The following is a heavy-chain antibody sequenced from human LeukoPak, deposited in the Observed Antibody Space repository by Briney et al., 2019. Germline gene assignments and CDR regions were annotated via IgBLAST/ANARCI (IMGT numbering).Heavy chain of an antibody. CDR3: ATGLPGDYDYNCFDS. CDR2: IYYSGST. Sequence: SETLSLTCTVSGGSISNKYWSWIRQPPGKGLEWIGYIYYSGSTNYNPSLKSRVTISVDTSKNQFSLELSSVTAADTAVYFCATGLPGDYDYNCFDSWGQGTLVTVSS. D-gene: IGHD5-12*01. CDR1: GGSISNKY. V-gene: IGHV4-59*12. J-gene: IGHJ4*02.